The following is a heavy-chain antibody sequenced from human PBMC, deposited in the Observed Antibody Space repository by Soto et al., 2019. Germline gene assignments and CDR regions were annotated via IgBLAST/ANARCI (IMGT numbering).Heavy chain of an antibody. Sequence: SETLSLTCAVYGGSFSGYYWSWIRQPPGKGLEGIGYIYHSGSIYYNPSLKSRVTISVDRSKNQFSLKLSSVTAADTAVYYCARVPGPWGQGTLVTVSS. D-gene: IGHD7-27*01. V-gene: IGHV4-30-2*01. CDR3: ARVPGP. J-gene: IGHJ5*02. CDR1: GGSFSGYY. CDR2: IYHSGSI.